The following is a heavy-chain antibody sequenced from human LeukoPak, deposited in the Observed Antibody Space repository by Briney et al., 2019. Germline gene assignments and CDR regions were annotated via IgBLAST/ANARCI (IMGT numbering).Heavy chain of an antibody. J-gene: IGHJ4*02. CDR3: ARYYYGSGSYLDYFDY. CDR2: IYYSGST. CDR1: GGSLSSSSYY. D-gene: IGHD3-10*01. V-gene: IGHV4-39*07. Sequence: SETLSLTCTVSGGSLSSSSYYWGWIRQPPGKGLEWIGSIYYSGSTYYNPSLKSRVTISVDTSKNQFSLKLSSVTAADTAVYYCARYYYGSGSYLDYFDYWGQGTLVTVSS.